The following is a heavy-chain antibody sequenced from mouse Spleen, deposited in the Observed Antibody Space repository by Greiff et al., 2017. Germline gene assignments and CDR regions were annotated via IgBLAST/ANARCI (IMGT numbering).Heavy chain of an antibody. V-gene: IGHV1-62-3*01. CDR2: IDPNSGGT. CDR3: ASGDYRYEGFYAMDY. CDR1: GYTFTSYW. Sequence: QVQLQQPGAELVKPGASVKLSCKASGYTFTSYWMHWVKQRPGRGLEWIGRIDPNSGGTNYNEKFKSKATLTVDTSSSTAYMQLSSLTSEDSAVYYCASGDYRYEGFYAMDYWGQGTSVTVSS. D-gene: IGHD2-14*01. J-gene: IGHJ4*01.